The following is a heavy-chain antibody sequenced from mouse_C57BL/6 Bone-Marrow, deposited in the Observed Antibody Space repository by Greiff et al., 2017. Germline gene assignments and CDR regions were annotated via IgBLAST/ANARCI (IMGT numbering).Heavy chain of an antibody. CDR3: ARWNYGSSYWYFDV. CDR1: GYSFTDSN. CDR2: INPNYGTT. V-gene: IGHV1-39*01. J-gene: IGHJ1*03. Sequence: VQLQQSGPELVKPGASVKISCKASGYSFTDSNMNWVKQSNGKSLEWIGVINPNYGTTSYNQKFKGKATLTVDQSSSTAYMQHNSLTSEDSAVYYCARWNYGSSYWYFDVWGTGTTVTVSS. D-gene: IGHD1-1*01.